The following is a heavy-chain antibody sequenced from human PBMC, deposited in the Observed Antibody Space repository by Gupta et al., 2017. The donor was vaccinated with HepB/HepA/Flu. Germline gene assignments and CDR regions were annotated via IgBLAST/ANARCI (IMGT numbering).Heavy chain of an antibody. CDR3: AKDLHFWSAMDV. V-gene: IGHV3-23*01. D-gene: IGHD3-3*02. CDR1: GLTLTGTA. CDR2: IGSDMRT. J-gene: IGHJ6*03. Sequence: EVHLLKYGGGLVQPGGSLRLSCEASGLTLTGTAMSWVRQAPGKGLEWVSGIGSDMRTHYADSVKGRFTISRDNSQNTVSLEMNSLRAEDTAVYYCAKDLHFWSAMDVWGEGTTVTVSS.